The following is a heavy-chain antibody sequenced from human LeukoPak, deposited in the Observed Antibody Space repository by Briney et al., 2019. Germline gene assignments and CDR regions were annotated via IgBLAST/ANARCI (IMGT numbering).Heavy chain of an antibody. CDR1: GGSFSGYY. D-gene: IGHD2-2*01. CDR3: ARGKRVVVVPAAISFLSYYYMDV. V-gene: IGHV4-34*01. Sequence: SETLSLTCAVYGGSFSGYYWSWIRQPPGKGLEWIGEINHSGSTNCNPSLKSRVTISVDTSKNQFSLKLSSVTAADTAVYYCARGKRVVVVPAAISFLSYYYMDVWGKGTTVTVSS. J-gene: IGHJ6*03. CDR2: INHSGST.